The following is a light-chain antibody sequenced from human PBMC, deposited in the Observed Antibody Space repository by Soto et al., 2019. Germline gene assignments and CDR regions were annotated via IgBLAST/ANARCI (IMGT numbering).Light chain of an antibody. Sequence: EIVLTQSPGTLSLSPGDRATLSCRASQSVTSAYLAWYQQKPGQAPSLLIYGASTRATGIPDRFSGSGSGTDFPLSITRLEPEDFAVYYCQQYGSSPWTFGQGTKVEV. CDR3: QQYGSSPWT. V-gene: IGKV3-20*01. CDR2: GAS. CDR1: QSVTSAY. J-gene: IGKJ1*01.